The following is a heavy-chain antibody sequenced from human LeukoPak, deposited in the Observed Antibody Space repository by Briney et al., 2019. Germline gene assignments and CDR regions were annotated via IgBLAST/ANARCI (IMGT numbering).Heavy chain of an antibody. V-gene: IGHV1-69*13. CDR1: GGTFSSYA. D-gene: IGHD3-22*01. Sequence: SVKVSCKASGGTFSSYAISWVRQAPGQGLEWMGGIVPIFGTANYAQKFQGRVTITADESTSTAYMELSSLRSEDTAVYYCARNFRPYYDSSGYFDAFDIWGQGTMVTVSS. CDR3: ARNFRPYYDSSGYFDAFDI. J-gene: IGHJ3*02. CDR2: IVPIFGTA.